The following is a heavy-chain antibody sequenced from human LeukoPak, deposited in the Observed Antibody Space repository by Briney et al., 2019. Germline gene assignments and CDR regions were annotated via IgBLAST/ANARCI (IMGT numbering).Heavy chain of an antibody. CDR3: ARTHYTHYYYGMDV. CDR2: INPDGSST. J-gene: IGHJ6*02. V-gene: IGHV3-74*01. D-gene: IGHD4-11*01. CDR1: GFTFSSFW. Sequence: PGGSLRLSCAASGFTFSSFWMHWVRQGPGKGLVWGSRINPDGSSTDYADSVKGRFTISRDNAKNTLFLQMNSLRAEDTAVYFCARTHYTHYYYGMDVWGQGTTVTVSS.